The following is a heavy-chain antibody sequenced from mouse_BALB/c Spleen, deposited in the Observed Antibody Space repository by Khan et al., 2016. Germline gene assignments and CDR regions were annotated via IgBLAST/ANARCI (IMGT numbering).Heavy chain of an antibody. Sequence: QVQLQQPGAELVKPGASVKLSCKASGYTFTSYWMHWVKQRPGQGLEWIGEINPSNGRTNYNEQFKSKATLTVDNSSSTAYMQLSSLTSEDSAVYYCARALYDYDGAYWGQGTLVTVSA. D-gene: IGHD2-4*01. J-gene: IGHJ3*01. V-gene: IGHV1S81*02. CDR1: GYTFTSYW. CDR2: INPSNGRT. CDR3: ARALYDYDGAY.